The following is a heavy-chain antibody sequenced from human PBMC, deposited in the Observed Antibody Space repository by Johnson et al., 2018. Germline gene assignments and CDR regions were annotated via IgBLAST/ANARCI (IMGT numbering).Heavy chain of an antibody. Sequence: VQLVETGGGVVPPGRTLRLSCAASGFTFSNYGMHWVRQAPGKGLEWVALIWFDGNNKYYGESVKGRFTVSRDNSKNTLYLQRNSLRAEDTAVYYCARTHGSGRVRSNNGMDVWGQGTPVTVSS. D-gene: IGHD3-10*01. CDR3: ARTHGSGRVRSNNGMDV. J-gene: IGHJ6*02. V-gene: IGHV3-33*01. CDR1: GFTFSNYG. CDR2: IWFDGNNK.